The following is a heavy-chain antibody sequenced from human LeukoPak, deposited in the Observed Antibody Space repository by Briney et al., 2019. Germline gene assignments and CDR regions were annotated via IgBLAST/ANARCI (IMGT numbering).Heavy chain of an antibody. CDR2: ISSSSSTI. D-gene: IGHD1-26*01. CDR3: ARGRWESIVGATDLGY. J-gene: IGHJ4*02. CDR1: GFTFSSYS. V-gene: IGHV3-48*02. Sequence: GGSLRLSCAASGFTFSSYSMNWVRQAPGKGLEWVSYISSSSSTIYYADSVKGRFTISRDNAKSSLYLQMNSLRDEDTAVYYCARGRWESIVGATDLGYWGQGTLVTVSS.